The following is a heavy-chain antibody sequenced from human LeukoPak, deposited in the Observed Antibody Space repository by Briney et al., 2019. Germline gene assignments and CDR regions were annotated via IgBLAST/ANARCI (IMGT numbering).Heavy chain of an antibody. CDR2: IYYSGNT. Sequence: KPSETLSRTCTVSGGSISSYYWSWIRQPPGKGLEWIGYIYYSGNTNYNSSLESRVTISVDTSKNQFSLRLNSVTAADTAVYYCVRGRAWFDPWGQGTLVTVSS. CDR3: VRGRAWFDP. D-gene: IGHD3-10*01. J-gene: IGHJ5*02. V-gene: IGHV4-59*01. CDR1: GGSISSYY.